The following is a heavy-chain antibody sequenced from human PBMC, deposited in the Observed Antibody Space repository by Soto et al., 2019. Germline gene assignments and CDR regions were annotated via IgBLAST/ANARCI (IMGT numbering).Heavy chain of an antibody. J-gene: IGHJ4*02. CDR1: GFTFSSYA. D-gene: IGHD3-3*01. V-gene: IGHV3-30-3*01. Sequence: QVQLVESGGGVVQPGRSLRLSCAASGFTFSSYAMHWVRQAPGKGLEWVAVISYDGSNKYYADSVKGRFTISRDNSKNTLYLQMNSLRADDTAVYYCARSSITIFASPDYWGQGTLVTVSS. CDR3: ARSSITIFASPDY. CDR2: ISYDGSNK.